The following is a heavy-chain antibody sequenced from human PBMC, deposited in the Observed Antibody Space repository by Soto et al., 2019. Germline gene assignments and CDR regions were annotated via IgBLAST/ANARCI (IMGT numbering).Heavy chain of an antibody. Sequence: QLQLQESGPGLVKPSETLSLTCSVSGDSINSVKYYWGWIRQPPGKGLEWIGSIYYRGNTYYNPSLQTRVTISLDKSKSQFSLKLNSVTAADSAVYFCARLEGLATISYYFDFWGQGALVTVSS. V-gene: IGHV4-39*01. CDR1: GDSINSVKYY. CDR3: ARLEGLATISYYFDF. J-gene: IGHJ4*02. D-gene: IGHD3-9*01. CDR2: IYYRGNT.